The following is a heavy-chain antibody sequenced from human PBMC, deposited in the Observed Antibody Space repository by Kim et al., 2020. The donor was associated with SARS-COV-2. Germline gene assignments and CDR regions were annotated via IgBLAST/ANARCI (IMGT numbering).Heavy chain of an antibody. D-gene: IGHD3-22*01. J-gene: IGHJ4*02. CDR3: AKGSRSSGYYVDY. Sequence: GGSLRLSCAASGFTFSTYAMSWVRQAPGKGLEWVSAITGSGDSTYYADPVKGRFTISRDNSKNTLYLQMNSLRAEDTAIYYCAKGSRSSGYYVDYWGQGTLVTVSS. CDR2: ITGSGDST. CDR1: GFTFSTYA. V-gene: IGHV3-23*01.